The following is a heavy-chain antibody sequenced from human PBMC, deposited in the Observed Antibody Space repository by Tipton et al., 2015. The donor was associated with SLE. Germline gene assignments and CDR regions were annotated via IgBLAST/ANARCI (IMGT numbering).Heavy chain of an antibody. D-gene: IGHD2-15*01. V-gene: IGHV4-38-2*02. CDR3: VRLGYCSGGRCLNYFDP. CDR1: GYSISSDHF. CDR2: FSHSDTS. J-gene: IGHJ5*02. Sequence: LRLSCSVSGYSISSDHFWAWIRQPPGKGLEWIGSFSHSDTSSYNPSVQSRVTVSVDTSRNQFSLKLTSVTAADTAVYYCVRLGYCSGGRCLNYFDPWGRGTLVTVSS.